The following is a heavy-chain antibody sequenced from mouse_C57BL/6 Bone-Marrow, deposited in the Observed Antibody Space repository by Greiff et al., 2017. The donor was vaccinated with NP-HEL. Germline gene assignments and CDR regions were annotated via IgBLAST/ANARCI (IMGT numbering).Heavy chain of an antibody. Sequence: EVQVVESGPGMVKPSQSLSLTCTVTGYSITSGYDWHWIRHFPGNKLEWMGYISYSGSTNYNPSLKSRISITHDTSKNHFFLKLNSVTTEDTATYYCARADYYGSSYYFDYWGQGTTLTVSS. CDR2: ISYSGST. J-gene: IGHJ2*01. CDR1: GYSITSGYD. CDR3: ARADYYGSSYYFDY. V-gene: IGHV3-1*01. D-gene: IGHD1-1*01.